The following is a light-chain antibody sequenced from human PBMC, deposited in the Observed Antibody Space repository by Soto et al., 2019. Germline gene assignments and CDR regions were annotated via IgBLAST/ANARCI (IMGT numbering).Light chain of an antibody. CDR1: SGSVSGSYY. CDR3: VLYMGSGISV. CDR2: STS. J-gene: IGLJ3*02. Sequence: QTVVTQEPSLSVSPGGTVTLTCGLSSGSVSGSYYPSWYQQTPGQAPRTLIYSTSTRSSGVPDRFSGSILGNKAALTITGAQADDESDYYCVLYMGSGISVLGGGTKLTVL. V-gene: IGLV8-61*01.